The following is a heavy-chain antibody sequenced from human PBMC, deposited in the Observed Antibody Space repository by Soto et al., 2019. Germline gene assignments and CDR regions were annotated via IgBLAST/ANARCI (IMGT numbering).Heavy chain of an antibody. D-gene: IGHD3-22*01. Sequence: SETLSLTCDVSGVSISSGNWWSWVRQSPEKGLEWIGEVYRDGSANYHPSLERRVAISVDTSKNQFSLRLNSVTAADTPMYYCARLIYDSRLNYLYFDSWGQGTLVTVSS. CDR3: ARLIYDSRLNYLYFDS. CDR1: GVSISSGNW. J-gene: IGHJ4*02. V-gene: IGHV4-4*02. CDR2: VYRDGSA.